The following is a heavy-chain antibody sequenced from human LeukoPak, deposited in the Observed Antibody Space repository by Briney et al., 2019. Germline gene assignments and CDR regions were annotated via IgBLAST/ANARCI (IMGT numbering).Heavy chain of an antibody. V-gene: IGHV3-21*01. CDR2: ISSSSSSYI. D-gene: IGHD3-10*01. CDR3: AREYGSGSYVHFDY. CDR1: GFTFSSYG. J-gene: IGHJ4*02. Sequence: PGGSLRLSCAASGFTFSSYGMNWVRQAPGKGLEWVSSISSSSSSYIYYADSVKGRFTISRDNAKNSLYLQMNSLRAEDTAVYYCAREYGSGSYVHFDYWGQGTLVTVSS.